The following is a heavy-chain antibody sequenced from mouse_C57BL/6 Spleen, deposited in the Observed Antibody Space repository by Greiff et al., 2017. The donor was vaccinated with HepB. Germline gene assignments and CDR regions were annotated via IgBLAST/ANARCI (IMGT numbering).Heavy chain of an antibody. D-gene: IGHD2-2*01. Sequence: EVQGVESGGGLVKPGGSLKLSCAASGFTFSSYAMSWVRQTPEKRLEWVATISDGGSYTYYPDNVKGRFTISRDNAKNNLYLQMSHLKSEDTAMYYCASCYGYFAYWGQGTLVTVSA. V-gene: IGHV5-4*01. J-gene: IGHJ3*01. CDR1: GFTFSSYA. CDR3: ASCYGYFAY. CDR2: ISDGGSYT.